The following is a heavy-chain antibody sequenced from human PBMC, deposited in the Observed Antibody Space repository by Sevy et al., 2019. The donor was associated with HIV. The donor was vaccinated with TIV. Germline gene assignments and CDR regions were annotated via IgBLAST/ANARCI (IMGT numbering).Heavy chain of an antibody. V-gene: IGHV3-33*01. D-gene: IGHD3-10*01. J-gene: IGHJ4*02. Sequence: GGSLRLSCAASGFTFSDYGMQWVRQAPGKGLDWVALIWYDGNDKYYADSVKGRFTISGDNSKNTLYLQMNSLRVEDTAVYYCARDRFAYGIFDFWGQGTLVTVSS. CDR2: IWYDGNDK. CDR1: GFTFSDYG. CDR3: ARDRFAYGIFDF.